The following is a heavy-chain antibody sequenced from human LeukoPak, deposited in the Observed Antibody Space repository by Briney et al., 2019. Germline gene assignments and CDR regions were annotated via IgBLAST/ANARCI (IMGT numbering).Heavy chain of an antibody. Sequence: GGSLRLSCAASGFTFSSYSMNWVRQAPGKGLEWVSSISSSSSYIYYADSVKGRFTISRDNAKNSLYLQMNSLRAEDTAVYYCARDLSYDILTGYYKDAFDIWGQGTMVTVSS. CDR2: ISSSSSYI. J-gene: IGHJ3*02. D-gene: IGHD3-9*01. CDR1: GFTFSSYS. CDR3: ARDLSYDILTGYYKDAFDI. V-gene: IGHV3-21*01.